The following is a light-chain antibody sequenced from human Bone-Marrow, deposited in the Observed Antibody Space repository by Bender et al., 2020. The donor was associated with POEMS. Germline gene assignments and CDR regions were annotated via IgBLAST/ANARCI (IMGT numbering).Light chain of an antibody. V-gene: IGLV1-44*01. Sequence: QSVLTQPPSASGTPGQRVTISCSGSSSNIGTNPVNWYQQLPGTAPKLLIYINNQRPSGVPDRFSGSKSGTSASLAISCLQSEEEADYYCAAWEDSLNGWVFGGGTKLTVL. CDR2: INN. CDR3: AAWEDSLNGWV. J-gene: IGLJ3*02. CDR1: SSNIGTNP.